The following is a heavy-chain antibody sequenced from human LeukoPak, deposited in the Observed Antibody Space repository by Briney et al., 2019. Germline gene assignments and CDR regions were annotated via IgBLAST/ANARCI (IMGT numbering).Heavy chain of an antibody. V-gene: IGHV3-7*01. CDR2: IKEDGSER. Sequence: PGGSLRLSCAASGFTFSSYWMSWVRLAPGKGLEWVANIKEDGSERNYVDSVKGRFTISRDNAKNSLYLQMNSLRVADTAVYYCVSEGYNYYGMDVWGQGTTVTVSS. CDR3: VSEGYNYYGMDV. CDR1: GFTFSSYW. J-gene: IGHJ6*02.